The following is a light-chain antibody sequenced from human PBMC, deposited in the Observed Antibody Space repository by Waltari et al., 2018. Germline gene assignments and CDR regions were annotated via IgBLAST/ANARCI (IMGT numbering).Light chain of an antibody. CDR3: QNHERLPAT. CDR2: AAS. CDR1: QSVSKY. Sequence: IVLTQSLGTLSLSPGERATLSCRASQSVSKYLAWYQQRPGQAPRLLIYAASTRATGIPDRFSGSGFGTDFSLTISRLEPEDFAVYYCQNHERLPATFGQGTKVEIK. J-gene: IGKJ1*01. V-gene: IGKV3-20*01.